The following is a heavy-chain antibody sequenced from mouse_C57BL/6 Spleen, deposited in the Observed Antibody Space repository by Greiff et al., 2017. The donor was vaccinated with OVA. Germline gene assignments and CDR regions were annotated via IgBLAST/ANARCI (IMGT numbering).Heavy chain of an antibody. CDR3: ARDYYGSSYYFDY. V-gene: IGHV1-69*01. D-gene: IGHD1-1*01. J-gene: IGHJ2*01. CDR1: GYTFTSYW. Sequence: QFQLQQPGAELVMPGASVKLSCKASGYTFTSYWMHWVKQRPGQGLEWIGEIDPSDSYTNYNQKFKGKSTLTVDKSSSKAYMQLSSLTSEDSAVYYGARDYYGSSYYFDYWGKGTTLTVSS. CDR2: IDPSDSYT.